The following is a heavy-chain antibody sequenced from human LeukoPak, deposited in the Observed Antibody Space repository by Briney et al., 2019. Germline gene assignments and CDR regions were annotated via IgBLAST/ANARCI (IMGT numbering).Heavy chain of an antibody. D-gene: IGHD4-17*01. CDR1: GFTFNTYS. V-gene: IGHV3-23*01. CDR3: ASYFDYGDSSSLWY. Sequence: GGSLRLSCAASGFTFNTYSMSWVRQAPGKGLEWVSIISGIGTSTYYADSVKGRFTISRDNSKKMLFLQMNRLRAEDTAVYYCASYFDYGDSSSLWYWGEGTLVTASS. CDR2: ISGIGTST. J-gene: IGHJ4*02.